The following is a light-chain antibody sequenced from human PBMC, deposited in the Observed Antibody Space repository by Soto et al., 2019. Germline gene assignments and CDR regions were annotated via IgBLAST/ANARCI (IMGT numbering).Light chain of an antibody. J-gene: IGKJ1*01. V-gene: IGKV3-20*01. CDR2: GAS. Sequence: ENVLTQSPGTLSLSPGERATLSCRASESVSSIYVAWYQQKPGQAPTLLIYGASNRATGIPARFSGSGSGTDFTLTISRLEPEDFAVYYCQQYGSSPLRTFGQGTKVDIK. CDR3: QQYGSSPLRT. CDR1: ESVSSIY.